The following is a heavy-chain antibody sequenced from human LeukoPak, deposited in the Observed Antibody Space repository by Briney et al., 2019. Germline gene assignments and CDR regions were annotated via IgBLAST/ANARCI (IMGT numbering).Heavy chain of an antibody. Sequence: SETLSLTCTVSGGSISSYYWSWIRQPPGKGLEWIGYIYYSGSTHYNPSLKSRVTISLDASKNQFSLNLSSVTAADTAIYYCARRVAIAGIFDYWGQGTLVTVSS. J-gene: IGHJ4*02. CDR2: IYYSGST. D-gene: IGHD6-13*01. CDR1: GGSISSYY. V-gene: IGHV4-59*01. CDR3: ARRVAIAGIFDY.